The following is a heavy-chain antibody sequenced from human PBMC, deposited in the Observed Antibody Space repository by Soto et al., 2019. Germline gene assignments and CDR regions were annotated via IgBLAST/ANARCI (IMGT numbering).Heavy chain of an antibody. Sequence: EVQLVESGGGLVKPGGSLRLSCAASGFTFSSYSMNWVRQAPGKGLEWVSSISSSSSYIYYADSVKGRFTISRDNAKNSLYLQMNSLRAEDTAVYYCARERDYDFWSVTPRNTYYYYGMDVWGQGTTVTVSS. CDR1: GFTFSSYS. CDR2: ISSSSSYI. J-gene: IGHJ6*02. V-gene: IGHV3-21*01. D-gene: IGHD3-3*01. CDR3: ARERDYDFWSVTPRNTYYYYGMDV.